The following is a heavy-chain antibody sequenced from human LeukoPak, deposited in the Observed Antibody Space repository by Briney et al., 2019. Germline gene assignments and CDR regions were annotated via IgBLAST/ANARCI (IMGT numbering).Heavy chain of an antibody. V-gene: IGHV6-1*01. CDR2: TYYRSKWYN. J-gene: IGHJ4*02. D-gene: IGHD1-7*01. CDR1: GDSVSSNSAA. CDR3: GTRASIDY. Sequence: SQTLSLTGAISGDSVSSNSAAWNWIRQSPSRGLEWLGRTYYRSKWYNDYAVSVKSRITINPDTSKNQFSLQLNSVTPEDTAVYGSGTRASIDYWGQGTLVTVSS.